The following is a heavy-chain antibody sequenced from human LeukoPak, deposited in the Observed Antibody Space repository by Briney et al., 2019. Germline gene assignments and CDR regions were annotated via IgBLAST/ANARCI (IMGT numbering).Heavy chain of an antibody. J-gene: IGHJ4*02. CDR1: GFTFSNAW. V-gene: IGHV3-15*01. D-gene: IGHD4-17*01. Sequence: PGGSLRLSCAASGFTFSNAWMSWVRQAPGKGLEWVGRIKSKTDGGTTDYAAPVKGRFTISRDDSKNTLYLQMNSLKTEDTAVYYCTTDPTVTTPFDYWGQGTLVTVSS. CDR2: IKSKTDGGTT. CDR3: TTDPTVTTPFDY.